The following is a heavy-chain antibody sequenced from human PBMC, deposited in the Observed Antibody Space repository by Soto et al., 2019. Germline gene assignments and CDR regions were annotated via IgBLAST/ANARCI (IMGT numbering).Heavy chain of an antibody. Sequence: XXTLSLPFTVSGGSISSSSYFWGFIRQPPGKGLEWIGSIYYSGSTYYNPSLKSRVTVSVDTSKNQFSLKLSSVTAADTAVYYCARHPSDFWFDPWGQGTLVTVSS. V-gene: IGHV4-39*01. CDR2: IYYSGST. CDR3: ARHPSDFWFDP. D-gene: IGHD2-21*02. J-gene: IGHJ5*02. CDR1: GGSISSSSYF.